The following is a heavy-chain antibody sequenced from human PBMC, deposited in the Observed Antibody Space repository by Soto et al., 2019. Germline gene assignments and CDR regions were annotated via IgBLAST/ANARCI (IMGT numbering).Heavy chain of an antibody. Sequence: SETLSLTCAVYGGSFSGYYWSWIRQPPGKGLEWIGEINHSGSTNYNPSLKSRVTISVDTSKNQFSLKLSSVTAADTAVYYCARAVRGCSYGYYYYMDVWGKGTTVTVSS. CDR3: ARAVRGCSYGYYYYMDV. CDR2: INHSGST. D-gene: IGHD5-18*01. V-gene: IGHV4-34*01. CDR1: GGSFSGYY. J-gene: IGHJ6*03.